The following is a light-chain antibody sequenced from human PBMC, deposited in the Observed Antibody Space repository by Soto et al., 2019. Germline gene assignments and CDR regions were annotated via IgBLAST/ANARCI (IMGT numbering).Light chain of an antibody. J-gene: IGKJ4*01. CDR1: QSVTSSY. CDR2: DAS. Sequence: EIVLTQSPDTLSLSPGERATLSCRASQSVTSSYLAWYQQRPGQAPRLLIYDASSRATGIPARFSGSESGTDFTLTISRLEPEDFAVYYCQQYGSSPRLTFGGGTKVEIK. V-gene: IGKV3-20*01. CDR3: QQYGSSPRLT.